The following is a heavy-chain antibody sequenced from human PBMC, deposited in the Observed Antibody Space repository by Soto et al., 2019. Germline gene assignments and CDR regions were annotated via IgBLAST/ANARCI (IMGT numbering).Heavy chain of an antibody. Sequence: EVQLVESGGGLVQPGGSLRLSCAASGFTVSSNYMSWVRQAPGKGLEWVSVIYSGGSTYYAESVKGRSTSSRDNSTNTLYLQMTRLSAEDTAVYYCARVRGTLYGMGVWGQGTTVTVSS. CDR2: IYSGGST. V-gene: IGHV3-66*01. CDR1: GFTVSSNY. CDR3: ARVRGTLYGMGV. J-gene: IGHJ6*02. D-gene: IGHD3-10*01.